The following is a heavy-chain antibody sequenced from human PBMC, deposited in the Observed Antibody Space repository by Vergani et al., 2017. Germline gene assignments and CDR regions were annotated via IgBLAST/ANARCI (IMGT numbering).Heavy chain of an antibody. Sequence: EVQLVESGGGLVQPGGSLRLSCAASGFTFSDRYMDWVRQAPGKGLEWVGRTRNKTKNYTTEYATSVKGRFTISRDDSKNSLYLQMDSLKTDDTAVYYCARDLNPGAAYMDVWGKGTTVTVSS. CDR2: TRNKTKNYTT. J-gene: IGHJ6*03. V-gene: IGHV3-72*01. CDR3: ARDLNPGAAYMDV. CDR1: GFTFSDRY. D-gene: IGHD1-14*01.